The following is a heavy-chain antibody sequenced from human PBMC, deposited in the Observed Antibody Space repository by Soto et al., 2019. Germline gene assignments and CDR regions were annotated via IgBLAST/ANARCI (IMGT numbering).Heavy chain of an antibody. Sequence: PGGSLRLSCAASGFTFSSYSMNWVRQAPGKGLEWVSYISSSSSTIYYADSVKGRFTISRDNAKNSLYLQMNSLRDEDTAVYYCARDYYYDSSGYVNFDYWGQGTLVTVSS. D-gene: IGHD3-22*01. CDR3: ARDYYYDSSGYVNFDY. CDR1: GFTFSSYS. V-gene: IGHV3-48*02. CDR2: ISSSSSTI. J-gene: IGHJ4*02.